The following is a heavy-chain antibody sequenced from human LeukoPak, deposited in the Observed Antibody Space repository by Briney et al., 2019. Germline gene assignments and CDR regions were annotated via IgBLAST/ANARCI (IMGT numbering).Heavy chain of an antibody. J-gene: IGHJ4*02. CDR3: ARATPYYYDSSGYLLFDY. Sequence: ASVKVSCKASGYTFTGYYMHWVRQAPGQGLEWMGWINPNSGGTNYAQKFQGRVTMTRDTSISTAYMELSRLRSDDTAVYYCARATPYYYDSSGYLLFDYWGQGTLVTVSS. CDR2: INPNSGGT. V-gene: IGHV1-2*02. D-gene: IGHD3-22*01. CDR1: GYTFTGYY.